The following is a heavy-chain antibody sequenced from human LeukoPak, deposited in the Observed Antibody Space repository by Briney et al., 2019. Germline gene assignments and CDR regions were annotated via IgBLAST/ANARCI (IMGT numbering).Heavy chain of an antibody. CDR1: GGSFSGYY. J-gene: IGHJ6*03. D-gene: IGHD1-1*01. CDR2: INHSGST. CDR3: ARQLAIYYYYMDV. Sequence: PSETLSLTCAVYGGSFSGYYWSWIRQPPGKGLEWIGEINHSGSTNYNPSLKSRVTISVDTSKNQFSLKLSSVTAADTAVYYCARQLAIYYYYMDVWGKGTTVTISS. V-gene: IGHV4-34*01.